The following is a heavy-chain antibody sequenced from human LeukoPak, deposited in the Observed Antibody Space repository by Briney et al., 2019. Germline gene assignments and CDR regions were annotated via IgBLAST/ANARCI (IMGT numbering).Heavy chain of an antibody. D-gene: IGHD4-17*01. V-gene: IGHV1-18*01. J-gene: IGHJ4*02. Sequence: EASVKVSCKASGYSFTSSGISCVRPAPGQGLEWMGWISAYNGDTNYAQKFQGRVTMSTDTSTSTAYMELRSLRSDDTAEYYCARDPDGDYDFDYWGQGTLVTVSS. CDR3: ARDPDGDYDFDY. CDR1: GYSFTSSG. CDR2: ISAYNGDT.